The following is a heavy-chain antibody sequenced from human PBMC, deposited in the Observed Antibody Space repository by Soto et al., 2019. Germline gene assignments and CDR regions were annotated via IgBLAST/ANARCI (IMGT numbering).Heavy chain of an antibody. Sequence: QVQLVQSGAEVKKPGASVKVSCKASGYTFTSYGISWVRQAPGQGLEWMGGIIPIFGTANYAQKFQGRVTITADESTSTAYMELSSLRSEDTAVYYCARGYSYALPFDYWGQGTLVTVSS. CDR1: GYTFTSYG. CDR3: ARGYSYALPFDY. J-gene: IGHJ4*02. CDR2: IIPIFGTA. V-gene: IGHV1-69*13. D-gene: IGHD5-18*01.